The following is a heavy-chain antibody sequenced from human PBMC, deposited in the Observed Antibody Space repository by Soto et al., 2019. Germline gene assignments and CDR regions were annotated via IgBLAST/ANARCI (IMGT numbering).Heavy chain of an antibody. V-gene: IGHV1-18*01. CDR1: GYTFTRDG. CDR2: INPYNGNT. CDR3: ARAAYYYDSSGYYPGDY. D-gene: IGHD3-22*01. Sequence: ATVKVSCKAAGYTFTRDGITWVRQATGQELEWMGWINPYNGNTNYAQKLQGRVTITRDTSASTAYMEVSSLRSEDTAVYYCARAAYYYDSSGYYPGDYWGQGSLVTVSS. J-gene: IGHJ4*02.